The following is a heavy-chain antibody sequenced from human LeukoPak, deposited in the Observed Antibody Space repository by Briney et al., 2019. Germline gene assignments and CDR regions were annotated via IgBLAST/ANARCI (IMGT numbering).Heavy chain of an antibody. CDR2: INNDGSGT. J-gene: IGHJ4*02. Sequence: TGGSLRLSCAASGFTFSSYWMHWVRQAPGKGLGWVSRINNDGSGTTYVDSVKGRFTISRDNAKNTLYLQMNSLRAEDTAVYYCARVSGAQEYWGQGTLVTVSS. V-gene: IGHV3-74*01. CDR3: ARVSGAQEY. CDR1: GFTFSSYW. D-gene: IGHD4-17*01.